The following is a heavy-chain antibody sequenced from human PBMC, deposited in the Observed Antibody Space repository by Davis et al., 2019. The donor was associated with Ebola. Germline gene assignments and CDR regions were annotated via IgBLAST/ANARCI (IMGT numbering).Heavy chain of an antibody. CDR2: INHSGST. J-gene: IGHJ6*02. CDR1: GGSFSGYY. V-gene: IGHV4-34*01. CDR3: ARDAFYDILTGWGGMDV. D-gene: IGHD3-9*01. Sequence: PSETLSLTCAVYGGSFSGYYWSWIRQPPGKGLEWIGEINHSGSTNYNPSLKSRVTMSVDTSKNQFSLKLSSVTAADTAVYYCARDAFYDILTGWGGMDVWGQGTTVTVSS.